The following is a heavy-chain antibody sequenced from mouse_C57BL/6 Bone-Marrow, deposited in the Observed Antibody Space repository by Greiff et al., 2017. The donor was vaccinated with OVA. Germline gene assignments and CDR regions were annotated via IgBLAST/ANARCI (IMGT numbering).Heavy chain of an antibody. CDR3: ARCGDSSGPAWFAY. CDR2: INPGSGGT. Sequence: QVQLQQSGAELVRPGTSVKVSCKASGYAFTNYLIEWVKQRPGQGLEWIGVINPGSGGTNYNEKFKGKATLTADKSSSTAYMQLSSLTSEDSAVYFCARCGDSSGPAWFAYWGQGTLVTVSA. D-gene: IGHD3-2*02. CDR1: GYAFTNYL. V-gene: IGHV1-54*01. J-gene: IGHJ3*01.